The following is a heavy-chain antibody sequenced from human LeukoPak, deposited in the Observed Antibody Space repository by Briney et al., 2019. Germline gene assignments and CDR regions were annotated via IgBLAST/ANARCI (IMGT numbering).Heavy chain of an antibody. J-gene: IGHJ5*02. V-gene: IGHV4-34*12. CDR2: VLLSGRT. D-gene: IGHD1-14*01. CDR1: GQSVSGSRSY. CDR3: GKEPDGIRFDP. Sequence: KTSETLSLTCAVYGQSVSGSRSYWAWIRQPPGKGLGWIGNVLLSGRTTYNPALESRVSISMDASKNQFSLTLTSVTAADTAVYYCGKEPDGIRFDPWGQGTLVTVSS.